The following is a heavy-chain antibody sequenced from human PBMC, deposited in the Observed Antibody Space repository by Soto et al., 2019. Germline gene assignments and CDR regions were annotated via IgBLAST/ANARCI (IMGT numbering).Heavy chain of an antibody. CDR2: ISYDGSNK. J-gene: IGHJ4*02. D-gene: IGHD3-9*01. Sequence: PGGSLRLSCAASGFTFSSYGMRWVRQAPGKGLEWVAVISYDGSNKYYADSVKGRFTISRDNSKNTLYLQMNSLRAEDTAVYYCAKDLPKYYDILTGSSSGFDYWGQGTLV. CDR3: AKDLPKYYDILTGSSSGFDY. CDR1: GFTFSSYG. V-gene: IGHV3-30*18.